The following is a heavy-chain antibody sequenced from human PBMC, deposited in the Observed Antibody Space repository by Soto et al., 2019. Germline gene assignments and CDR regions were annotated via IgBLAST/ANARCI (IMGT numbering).Heavy chain of an antibody. J-gene: IGHJ6*02. Sequence: QVQLVQSGAEVKKSGSSVRVSCKASGGTFSNFAISWVRQAPGQGFEWVGGIIPSFGTTNYAQQFQGDVTITADVSTSPDYLERTSLTSADTAVYYGEREEGAACRGESCYAYNSGRGHFYFYGMDVWGQGTSVTVS. V-gene: IGHV1-69*01. D-gene: IGHD2-15*01. CDR2: IIPSFGTT. CDR3: EREEGAACRGESCYAYNSGRGHFYFYGMDV. CDR1: GGTFSNFA.